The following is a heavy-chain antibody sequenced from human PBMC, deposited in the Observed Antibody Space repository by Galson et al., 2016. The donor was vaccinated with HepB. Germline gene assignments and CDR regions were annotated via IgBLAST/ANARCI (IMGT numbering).Heavy chain of an antibody. CDR3: AREHWGHTIPDF. CDR2: MHHSGHT. J-gene: IGHJ4*02. D-gene: IGHD3-3*01. Sequence: SETLSLTCTVSGYSISRGCNWGWIRAAPGKGLEWIGSMHHSGHTFCSPSVRSRVTISIDMSKNQFSLNLTSVTAADTAVYYCAREHWGHTIPDFWGQGTLVTVSS. CDR1: GYSISRGCN. V-gene: IGHV4-38-2*02.